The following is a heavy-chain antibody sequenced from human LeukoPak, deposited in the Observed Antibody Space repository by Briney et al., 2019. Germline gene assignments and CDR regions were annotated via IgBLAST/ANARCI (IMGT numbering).Heavy chain of an antibody. J-gene: IGHJ4*02. D-gene: IGHD4-17*01. V-gene: IGHV4-4*02. CDR1: GDSISSSNW. CDR3: ARGWVRDYGDLSLFDL. Sequence: SGTLSLTCAVSGDSISSSNWWSWVRQPPERGLELIGEIYHSGRINFNPSLKSRVTMSVDNSKNQFSLKLSSVTAADTAVYYCARGWVRDYGDLSLFDLWGQGTLVTVSS. CDR2: IYHSGRI.